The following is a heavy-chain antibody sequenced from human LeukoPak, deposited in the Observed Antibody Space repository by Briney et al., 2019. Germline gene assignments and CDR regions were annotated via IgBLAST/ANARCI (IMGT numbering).Heavy chain of an antibody. V-gene: IGHV4-61*02. CDR1: GGSISSGSYY. CDR2: IYTSGST. J-gene: IGHJ3*02. D-gene: IGHD6-13*01. Sequence: PSQTLSLTCTVSGGSISSGSYYWSWIRQPAGKGLEWIGRIYTSGSTNYNPSLKSRVTISVDTSKNQFSLKLSSVTAADTAVYYCARCLGFRIGSSWYPDAFDIWGQGTMVTVSS. CDR3: ARCLGFRIGSSWYPDAFDI.